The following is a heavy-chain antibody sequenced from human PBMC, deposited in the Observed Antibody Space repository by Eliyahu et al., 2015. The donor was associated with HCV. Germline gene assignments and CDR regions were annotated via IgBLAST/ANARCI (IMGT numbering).Heavy chain of an antibody. CDR1: GFTFSSYS. J-gene: IGHJ4*02. V-gene: IGHV3-21*01. D-gene: IGHD6-19*01. CDR2: ISSSSSYI. Sequence: EVQLVESGGGLVKPGGSLRLSCAASGFTFSSYSMNWVRQAPGKGLEWVSSISSSSSYIYYADSVKGRFTISRDNAKNSLYLQMNSLRAEDTAVYYCARDQVPSGWYPEGSDYWGQGTLVTVSS. CDR3: ARDQVPSGWYPEGSDY.